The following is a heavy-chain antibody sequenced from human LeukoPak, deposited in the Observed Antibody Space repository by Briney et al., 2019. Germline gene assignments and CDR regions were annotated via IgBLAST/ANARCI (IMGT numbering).Heavy chain of an antibody. CDR2: ISYDGSNK. CDR1: GFTFSSYG. V-gene: IGHV3-30*03. Sequence: GGSLRLSCAASGFTFSSYGMHWVRQAPGKGLEWVAVISYDGSNKYYADSVKGRFTISRDNSKHTLYLQMNSLRAEDTAVYYCARDRRDWFGGGYYFDYWGQGTLVTVSS. CDR3: ARDRRDWFGGGYYFDY. J-gene: IGHJ4*02. D-gene: IGHD3-10*01.